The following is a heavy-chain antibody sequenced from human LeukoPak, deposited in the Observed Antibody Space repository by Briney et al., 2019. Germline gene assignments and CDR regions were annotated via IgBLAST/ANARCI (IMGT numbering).Heavy chain of an antibody. V-gene: IGHV3-21*01. CDR1: GFAFSSHG. CDR3: ARDPYGSGFDY. Sequence: GGSLRLSCAASGFAFSSHGMNWVRQAPGKGLEWVSSISSSSSYIYYADSVKGRFTISRDNAKNSLYLQMNSLRAEDTAVYYCARDPYGSGFDYWGQGTLVTVSS. D-gene: IGHD3-10*01. J-gene: IGHJ4*02. CDR2: ISSSSSYI.